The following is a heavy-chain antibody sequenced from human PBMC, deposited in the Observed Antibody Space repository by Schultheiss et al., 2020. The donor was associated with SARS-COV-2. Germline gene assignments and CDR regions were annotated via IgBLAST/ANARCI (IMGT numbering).Heavy chain of an antibody. CDR3: ARQGGQYSSSWINRDYYYGMDV. D-gene: IGHD6-13*01. J-gene: IGHJ6*02. CDR2: INHSGST. Sequence: SETLSLTCAVYGGSFSGYYWSWIRQHPGKGLEWIGEINHSGSTNYNPSLKSRVTISVDTSKNQFSLKLSSVTAADTAVYYCARQGGQYSSSWINRDYYYGMDVWGQGTTVTVSS. V-gene: IGHV4-34*01. CDR1: GGSFSGYY.